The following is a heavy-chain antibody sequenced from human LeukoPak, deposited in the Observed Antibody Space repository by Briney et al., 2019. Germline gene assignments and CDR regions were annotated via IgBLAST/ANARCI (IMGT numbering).Heavy chain of an antibody. Sequence: KPSETLSLTCTVSGGSISSYYLSWIRQPPGKGLEWIGYIYYSGSTNYNPSLKSRVTISVDTSKNQFSLKLSPVTAADTAVYYCTRERPATNYFDYWGQGTLVTVSS. V-gene: IGHV4-59*01. CDR1: GGSISSYY. CDR2: IYYSGST. D-gene: IGHD1-7*01. CDR3: TRERPATNYFDY. J-gene: IGHJ4*02.